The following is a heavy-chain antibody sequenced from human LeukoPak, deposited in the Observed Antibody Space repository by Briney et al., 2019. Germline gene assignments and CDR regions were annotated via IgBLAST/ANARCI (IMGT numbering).Heavy chain of an antibody. J-gene: IGHJ5*02. V-gene: IGHV3-33*01. CDR3: ARDRPAIAVASWFDP. CDR1: GFTFSTYG. Sequence: GGSLRLSCAASGFTFSTYGMPWVRQAPGKGLEWVAVIWYDGGNKYYADSVKGRFTISRDNSKNTLYLQMNSLRAEDTAVYYCARDRPAIAVASWFDPWGQGTLVTVSS. D-gene: IGHD6-19*01. CDR2: IWYDGGNK.